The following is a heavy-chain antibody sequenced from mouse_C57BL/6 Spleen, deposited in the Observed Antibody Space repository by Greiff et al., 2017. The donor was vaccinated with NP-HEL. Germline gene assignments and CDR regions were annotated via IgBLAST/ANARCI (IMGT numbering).Heavy chain of an antibody. CDR1: GFNIKDDY. Sequence: EVQLQQSGAELVRPGASVKLSCTASGFNIKDDYMHWVKQRPEQGLEWIGWIDPENGDTEYASKFQGKATITADTSSNTAYLQLSSLTSEDTAVYYCTTHSGFAYWGQGTLVTVAA. D-gene: IGHD3-1*01. V-gene: IGHV14-4*01. CDR2: IDPENGDT. CDR3: TTHSGFAY. J-gene: IGHJ3*01.